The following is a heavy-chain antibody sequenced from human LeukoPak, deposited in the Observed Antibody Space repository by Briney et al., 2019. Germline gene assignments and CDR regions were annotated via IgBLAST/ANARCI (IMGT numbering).Heavy chain of an antibody. CDR3: ATHFDSSGPDAFDI. V-gene: IGHV1-8*03. CDR2: MNPNSGNT. D-gene: IGHD3-22*01. Sequence: GASVKVSCKASGYTFTGYYMHWVRQATGQGLEWMGWMNPNSGNTGYAQKFQGRVTITRNTSISTAYMELSSLRSEDTAVYYCATHFDSSGPDAFDIWGQGTMVIVSS. CDR1: GYTFTGYY. J-gene: IGHJ3*02.